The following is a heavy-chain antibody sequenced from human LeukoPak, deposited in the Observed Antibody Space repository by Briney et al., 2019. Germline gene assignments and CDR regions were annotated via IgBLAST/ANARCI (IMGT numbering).Heavy chain of an antibody. Sequence: GGSLRLSCAASGFTFSSYAMSWVRQAPGKGLEWVSAISGSGGSTYYADSVKGRFTISRDNSKNTLYLQMNSLRAEDMAVYYCAKDRIAAAGTAEYFQHWGQGTLVTVSS. V-gene: IGHV3-23*01. J-gene: IGHJ1*01. CDR3: AKDRIAAAGTAEYFQH. CDR1: GFTFSSYA. D-gene: IGHD6-13*01. CDR2: ISGSGGST.